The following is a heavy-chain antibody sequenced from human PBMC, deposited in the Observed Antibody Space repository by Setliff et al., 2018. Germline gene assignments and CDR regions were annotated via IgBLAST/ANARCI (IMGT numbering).Heavy chain of an antibody. CDR1: GGTFRSYG. CDR2: TIPMFGSA. J-gene: IGHJ4*02. V-gene: IGHV1-69*05. CDR3: IVNMVRPVTGLDS. D-gene: IGHD2-15*01. Sequence: ASVKVSCKASGGTFRSYGISWVRQAPGQGLEWMGGTIPMFGSANYAQKFQGRVTIITDEFTGTAYMELSSLRTEDTAVYYCIVNMVRPVTGLDSWGPGTLVTVSS.